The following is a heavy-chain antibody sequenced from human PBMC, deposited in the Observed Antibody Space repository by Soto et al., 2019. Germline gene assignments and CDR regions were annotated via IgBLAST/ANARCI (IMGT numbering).Heavy chain of an antibody. V-gene: IGHV1-18*01. J-gene: IGHJ4*02. Sequence: QVQLVQSGAEVKKPGASVKVSCKASGYTFANFGVNWVRQAPGQGLEWMGWISPYNGNTHYAQRLQGRVTLTTDTSTSTAYRELRSLRSDDTAVYYCARDPYTWNDGGDYWGQGTLVTVSS. CDR2: ISPYNGNT. CDR1: GYTFANFG. CDR3: ARDPYTWNDGGDY. D-gene: IGHD1-1*01.